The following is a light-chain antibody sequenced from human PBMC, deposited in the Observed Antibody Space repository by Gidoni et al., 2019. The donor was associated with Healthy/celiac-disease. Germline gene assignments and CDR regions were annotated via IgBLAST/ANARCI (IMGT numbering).Light chain of an antibody. CDR1: HSIISY. CDR3: QQSYSTPRT. CDR2: SAS. J-gene: IGKJ1*01. Sequence: IKITQSPSSLSASLGDRVTITCRARHSIISYLNGYKQKPGKAPTLLIYSASSWQSGVQSRFSGSGAGTDLTTPIISLLPADYATYYCQQSYSTPRTFXXXTKVEIK. V-gene: IGKV1-39*01.